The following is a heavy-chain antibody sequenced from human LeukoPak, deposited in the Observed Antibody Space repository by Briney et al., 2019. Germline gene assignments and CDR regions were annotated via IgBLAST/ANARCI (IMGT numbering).Heavy chain of an antibody. V-gene: IGHV3-7*01. D-gene: IGHD4-11*01. CDR1: GFTFSSYW. CDR3: ARDRGYSNFDY. J-gene: IGHJ4*02. CDR2: IKQDGSEK. Sequence: PGGSLRLSCAASGFTFSSYWMSWVRQAPGKGMEWVANIKQDGSEKYYVDSVKGRFTISRDNAQDSLYLQMNSLRAEDTAVYYCARDRGYSNFDYWGQGTLVTVSS.